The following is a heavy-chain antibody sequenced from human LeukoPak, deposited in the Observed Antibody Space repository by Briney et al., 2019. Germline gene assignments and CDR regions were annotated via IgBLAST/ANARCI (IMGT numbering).Heavy chain of an antibody. CDR2: ISAYNGNT. V-gene: IGHV1-18*01. Sequence: ASVKVSCKASGGTFSSYAISWVRQAPGQGLEWMGWISAYNGNTKYAQKLQGRVTMTTDTSTSTAYMELRSLRSDDTAVYYCARDGPYYGSGRGSAFDIWGQGTMVIVSS. D-gene: IGHD3-10*01. CDR1: GGTFSSYA. J-gene: IGHJ3*02. CDR3: ARDGPYYGSGRGSAFDI.